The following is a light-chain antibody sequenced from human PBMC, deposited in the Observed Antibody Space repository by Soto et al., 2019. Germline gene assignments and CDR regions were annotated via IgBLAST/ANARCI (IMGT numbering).Light chain of an antibody. CDR3: QQYNNWST. V-gene: IGKV3-15*01. CDR1: QSVSSN. Sequence: EIVMTQSPATLSVSPGERATLSCRASQSVSSNLAWYQQKPGQAPRLLIYGAPTRATGIPARFSGSGSGTEFTLTISSLQSEDFAVYYCQQYNNWSTFGQGTRLEIK. CDR2: GAP. J-gene: IGKJ5*01.